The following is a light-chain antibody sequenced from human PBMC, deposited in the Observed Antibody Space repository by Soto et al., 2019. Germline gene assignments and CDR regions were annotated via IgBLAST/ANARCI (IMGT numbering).Light chain of an antibody. V-gene: IGKV3-20*01. Sequence: EIVLTQSPGTLTLSPGERATLSCRASQTISTTYLVWYQQKPGQAPRLLIYAASSRATGIPDRFSGSGSGTDFTLTIIRLEPEDIAVYYCQQFGDSPPYTFGQGTKLEI. CDR1: QTISTTY. J-gene: IGKJ2*01. CDR2: AAS. CDR3: QQFGDSPPYT.